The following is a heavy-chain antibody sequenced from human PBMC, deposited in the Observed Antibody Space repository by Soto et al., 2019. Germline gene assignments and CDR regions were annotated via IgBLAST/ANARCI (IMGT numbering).Heavy chain of an antibody. V-gene: IGHV1-69*13. J-gene: IGHJ3*02. CDR3: ARDIAARLIPDAFDI. Sequence: GASVKVSCKASGGTFSSYAISWVRQAPGQGLEWMGGIIPIFGTANYAQKFQGRVTITADESTSTAYMELSSLRSEDTAVYYSARDIAARLIPDAFDIWGQGTMVTVSS. CDR2: IIPIFGTA. CDR1: GGTFSSYA. D-gene: IGHD6-6*01.